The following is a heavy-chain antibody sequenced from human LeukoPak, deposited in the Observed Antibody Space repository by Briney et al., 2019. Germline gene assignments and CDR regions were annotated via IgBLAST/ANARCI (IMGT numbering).Heavy chain of an antibody. D-gene: IGHD3-22*01. V-gene: IGHV3-9*03. CDR3: AKDSALNYDSSGYYPGGFDY. Sequence: QPGGSLRLSCAASGFTFDDYAMHWVRQAPGKGLEWVSGISWNSGSIGYADSVKGRFTISRDNAKNSLYLQMNSLRAEDMALYYCAKDSALNYDSSGYYPGGFDYWGQGTLVTVSS. J-gene: IGHJ4*02. CDR2: ISWNSGSI. CDR1: GFTFDDYA.